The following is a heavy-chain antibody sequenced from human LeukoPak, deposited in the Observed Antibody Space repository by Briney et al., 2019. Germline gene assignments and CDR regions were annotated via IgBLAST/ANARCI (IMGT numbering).Heavy chain of an antibody. Sequence: GESLKISCKGFGYTFANYWIGRVRQMPGRGLEWMGIIHPGDSLTSYSPSLEGHVTISADKSINTAYLQWRSLKASDTAMYYCAKIDYYAGEYWGQGTLVTVSS. V-gene: IGHV5-51*01. CDR1: GYTFANYW. D-gene: IGHD3-16*01. J-gene: IGHJ4*02. CDR2: IHPGDSLT. CDR3: AKIDYYAGEY.